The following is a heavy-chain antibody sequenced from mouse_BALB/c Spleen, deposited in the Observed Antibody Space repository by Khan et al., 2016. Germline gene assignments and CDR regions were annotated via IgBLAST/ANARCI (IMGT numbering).Heavy chain of an antibody. CDR1: VYTFTSYW. CDR3: ASYYGSSYDMDY. J-gene: IGHJ4*01. V-gene: IGHV1-7*01. D-gene: IGHD1-1*01. CDR2: INPSTGYT. Sequence: QVQLKQSGAELAKPGASVKMSCTASVYTFTSYWMHWVKQRPGQGLEWIGYINPSTGYTEYNQKFKDKATLTADKSSSTAYMQLSSLTAEDSAVYYCASYYGSSYDMDYWGQGTSGTVDS.